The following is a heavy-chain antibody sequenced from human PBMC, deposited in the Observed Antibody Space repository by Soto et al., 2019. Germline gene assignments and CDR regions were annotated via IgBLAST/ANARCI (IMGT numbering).Heavy chain of an antibody. J-gene: IGHJ6*03. CDR1: GGTFSSYT. D-gene: IGHD3-3*01. Sequence: QVQLVQSGAEVKKPGSSVKVSCKASGGTFSSYTISWVRQAPGQGLEWMGRIIPILGIANYAQKFQGRVTITSDKSTSTAYMELSSLRSEDTAVYCCARVIYDFLFMDVWGKGTTVIVSS. CDR2: IIPILGIA. V-gene: IGHV1-69*02. CDR3: ARVIYDFLFMDV.